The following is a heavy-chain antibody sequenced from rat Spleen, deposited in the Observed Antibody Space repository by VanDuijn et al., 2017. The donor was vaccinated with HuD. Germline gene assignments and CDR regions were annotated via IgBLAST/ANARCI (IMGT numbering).Heavy chain of an antibody. CDR2: INSAGST. CDR3: ARSDVTHYYLPFIY. D-gene: IGHD1-12*02. CDR1: GHSITNGYR. J-gene: IGHJ3*01. V-gene: IGHV3-3*01. Sequence: VQLKESGPGLVKPSQSLSLTCSVTGHSITNGYRWNWIRKFPGNKLEWMGYINSAGSTLYNPSLKSRISITRDTSKNQFFLQVNSVTTEDTATYYCARSDVTHYYLPFIYWGQGTLVTVSS.